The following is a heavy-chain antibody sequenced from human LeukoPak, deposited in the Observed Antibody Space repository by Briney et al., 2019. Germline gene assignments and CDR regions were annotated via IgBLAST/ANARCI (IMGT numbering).Heavy chain of an antibody. Sequence: PGGSLRLSCAASGFTFRVYAMNWLRQAPGKGLVCVSYIDSDNSDILYARSVKGRFTISRDIARNSLYLQMNSLRAEDTAVYYCARDTNPTQLIDYWGQGTLVIVSS. CDR3: ARDTNPTQLIDY. V-gene: IGHV3-21*05. J-gene: IGHJ4*02. CDR2: IDSDNSDI. CDR1: GFTFRVYA. D-gene: IGHD5-18*01.